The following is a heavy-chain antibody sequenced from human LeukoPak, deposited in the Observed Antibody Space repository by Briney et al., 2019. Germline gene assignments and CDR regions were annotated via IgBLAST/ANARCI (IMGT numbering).Heavy chain of an antibody. CDR2: ISSSGTTT. CDR1: GFSFSVYE. J-gene: IGHJ4*02. CDR3: AKGLRGIYDY. D-gene: IGHD1-26*01. V-gene: IGHV3-23*01. Sequence: PGGSLRLSCAASGFSFSVYEIHWVRQAPGKGLEWIADISSSGTTTYYADSVKGRFTISRDNSKNTLYLQMNSLRAEDTALYYCAKGLRGIYDYWGQGTLVTVSS.